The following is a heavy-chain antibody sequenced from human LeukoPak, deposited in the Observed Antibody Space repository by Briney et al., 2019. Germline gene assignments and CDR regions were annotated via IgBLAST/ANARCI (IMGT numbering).Heavy chain of an antibody. CDR3: ARHVGVVVPAALDY. D-gene: IGHD2-2*01. CDR1: GYSFTSYW. CDR2: IVTSDSYT. J-gene: IGHJ4*02. Sequence: GESLKISCKGSGYSFTSYWISWVRQMPGKGLEWMGRIVTSDSYTNYSPSSQGHVTILANKSISTAYLQWSSLKASDTAMYYCARHVGVVVPAALDYWGQGTLVTVSS. V-gene: IGHV5-10-1*01.